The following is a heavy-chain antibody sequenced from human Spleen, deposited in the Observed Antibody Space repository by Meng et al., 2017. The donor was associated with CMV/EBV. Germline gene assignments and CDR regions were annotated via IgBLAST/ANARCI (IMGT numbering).Heavy chain of an antibody. CDR2: IFSSGTT. CDR3: ARGGNWFDT. J-gene: IGHJ5*02. CDR1: GASIRNYH. V-gene: IGHV4-59*01. Sequence: QVQLQESGPRLVQPSETLSLTCTVSGASIRNYHWNWIRQSPGKGLEWXGYIFSSGTTNSNPSLKNRVTLSVDVSKNQFSLQLTSVSAADTAVYYCARGGNWFDTWGQGTLVTVSS.